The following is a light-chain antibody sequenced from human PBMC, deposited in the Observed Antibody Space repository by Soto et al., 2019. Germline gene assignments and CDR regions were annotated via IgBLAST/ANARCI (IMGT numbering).Light chain of an antibody. CDR1: QSVSSNY. J-gene: IGKJ1*01. V-gene: IGKV3-20*01. CDR2: GAS. Sequence: STASQSVSSNYLAWYQQKPGQAPRLLIYGASSRATGIPDRFSGSGSGTDFSLIIGRLEPADFAVYICRQYGESPWTFGQGTKVDIK. CDR3: RQYGESPWT.